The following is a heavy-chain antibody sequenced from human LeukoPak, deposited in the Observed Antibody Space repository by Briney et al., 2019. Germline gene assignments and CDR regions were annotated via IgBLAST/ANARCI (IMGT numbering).Heavy chain of an antibody. J-gene: IGHJ3*02. V-gene: IGHV3-43*02. CDR1: GFIFDDYA. Sequence: GGSLRLSCAASGFIFDDYAMHWVRHAPGKGLEWVSLISGDGGRTYYTDSVKGRFTISRDNSKHSLYLQMNSLRTEDTALYYCTKNGVYSDAFDMWGQGTMVTVSS. CDR2: ISGDGGRT. D-gene: IGHD2-21*01. CDR3: TKNGVYSDAFDM.